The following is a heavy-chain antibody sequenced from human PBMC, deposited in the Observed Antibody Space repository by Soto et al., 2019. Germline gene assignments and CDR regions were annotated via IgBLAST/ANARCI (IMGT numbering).Heavy chain of an antibody. CDR2: IYPKEDRA. D-gene: IGHD5-12*01. Sequence: QVQLVQSEAEVQKPGASVKVSCKTSGYIFKNYGISWVRQAPGQGLEWLGWIYPKEDRANIAQNFQGRVTLTTDTPTSTAYIELRSLRFGDSAVYFCAGDSDYDIDYWGQGTLVPVSS. CDR3: AGDSDYDIDY. J-gene: IGHJ4*02. CDR1: GYIFKNYG. V-gene: IGHV1-18*01.